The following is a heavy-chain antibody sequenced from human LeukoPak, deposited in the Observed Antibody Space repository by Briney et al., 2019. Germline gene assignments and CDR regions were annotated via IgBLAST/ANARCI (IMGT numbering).Heavy chain of an antibody. CDR2: ISWNSGSI. CDR3: AKGGPYYYDRGAFDY. Sequence: GGSLRLSCAASGFTFDEYAMHWVRQAPGKGLEWVSGISWNSGSIGYADSVKGRFTISRDNAKNSLYLQMNSLRAEDTALYYCAKGGPYYYDRGAFDYWGQGTLVTVSS. J-gene: IGHJ4*02. V-gene: IGHV3-9*01. D-gene: IGHD3-22*01. CDR1: GFTFDEYA.